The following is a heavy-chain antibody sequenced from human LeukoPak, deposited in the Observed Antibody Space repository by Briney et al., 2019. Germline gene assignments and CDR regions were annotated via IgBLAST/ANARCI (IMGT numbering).Heavy chain of an antibody. CDR2: IYHSGST. Sequence: SETLSLTCTVSGGSISSYYWGWIRQPPGKGLEWIGSIYHSGSTYYNPSLKSRVTISVDTSKNQFSLKLSSVTAADTAVYYCVRLPGIAVAGSVLDYWGQGTLVTVSS. D-gene: IGHD6-19*01. V-gene: IGHV4-38-2*02. J-gene: IGHJ4*02. CDR3: VRLPGIAVAGSVLDY. CDR1: GGSISSYY.